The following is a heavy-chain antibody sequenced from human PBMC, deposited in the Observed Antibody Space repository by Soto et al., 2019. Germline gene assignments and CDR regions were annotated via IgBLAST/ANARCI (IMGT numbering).Heavy chain of an antibody. Sequence: EVQLEESGGDLVQPGGSLRLSCAASGITFSSYWMHWVRQAPGKGLVWVSRVKTDGSTYYADSVKGRFTIFRDNAKNTLYLQMNSLTVEDTAVYYCARGIRGHYAFDVWGQGTMVIVSS. CDR3: ARGIRGHYAFDV. D-gene: IGHD5-12*01. J-gene: IGHJ3*01. V-gene: IGHV3-74*02. CDR1: GITFSSYW. CDR2: VKTDGST.